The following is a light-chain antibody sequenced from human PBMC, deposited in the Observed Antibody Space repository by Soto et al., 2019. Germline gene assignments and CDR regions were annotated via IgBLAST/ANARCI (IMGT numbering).Light chain of an antibody. J-gene: IGKJ4*01. CDR2: AAS. Sequence: DIQMTQSPSSLSASVGDRVTIACRASQGISKYLARYQQKPGKVPKLLIYAASTLQSGVPSRYSGSGSGTDFTLTISSLQPEDVATYYCQKYNSAPLTFGGGTKVEIK. V-gene: IGKV1-27*01. CDR3: QKYNSAPLT. CDR1: QGISKY.